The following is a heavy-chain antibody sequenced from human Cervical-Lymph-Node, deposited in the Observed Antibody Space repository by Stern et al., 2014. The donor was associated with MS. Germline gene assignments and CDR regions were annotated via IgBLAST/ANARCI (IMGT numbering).Heavy chain of an antibody. CDR1: DYTFTSYG. D-gene: IGHD1-26*01. CDR3: ARDRWDRVFDY. Sequence: QVQLVQSGAEVKKPGASVKVSCKASDYTFTSYGISWVRQAPGQGLEWMGRISGYNGKIDYAQKFQGRVTMTIDISTTTAYMELRSLKSDDTAVYYCARDRWDRVFDYWGQGTLVTVSS. J-gene: IGHJ4*02. CDR2: ISGYNGKI. V-gene: IGHV1-18*01.